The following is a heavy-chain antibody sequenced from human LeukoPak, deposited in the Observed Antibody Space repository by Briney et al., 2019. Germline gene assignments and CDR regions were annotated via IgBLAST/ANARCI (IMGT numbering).Heavy chain of an antibody. D-gene: IGHD2-2*02. CDR1: GGTFSSYA. CDR3: ARHRKNYCSSTSCYIMDV. CDR2: IIPILGIA. J-gene: IGHJ6*04. Sequence: SVKVSCKASGGTFSSYAISWVRQAPGQGLEWMGRIIPILGIANYAQKFQGRVTITADKSTSTAYMELSSLRSEDTAVYYCARHRKNYCSSTSCYIMDVWGKGTTVTVSS. V-gene: IGHV1-69*04.